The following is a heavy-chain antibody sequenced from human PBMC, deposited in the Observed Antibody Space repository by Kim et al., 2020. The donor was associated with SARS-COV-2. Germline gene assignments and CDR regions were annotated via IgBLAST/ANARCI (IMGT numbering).Heavy chain of an antibody. CDR3: ARARGSYSNWFDP. V-gene: IGHV1-2*02. J-gene: IGHJ5*02. D-gene: IGHD1-26*01. Sequence: YAQKFQGRGTMTRDTSISTAYMELSRLRSDDTAVYYCARARGSYSNWFDPWGQGTLVTVSS.